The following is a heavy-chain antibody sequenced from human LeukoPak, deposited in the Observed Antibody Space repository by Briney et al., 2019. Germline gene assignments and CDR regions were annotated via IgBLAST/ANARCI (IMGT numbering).Heavy chain of an antibody. Sequence: ASVNVSCKASGYTFTSYDINWVRQATGQGLEWMGWMNPNSGNTGYAQKFQGRVTMTRNTSISTAHMELSSLRSEDTAVYYCARVMSTMGVSIDYWGQGTLVTVSS. J-gene: IGHJ4*02. V-gene: IGHV1-8*01. CDR1: GYTFTSYD. D-gene: IGHD5/OR15-5a*01. CDR2: MNPNSGNT. CDR3: ARVMSTMGVSIDY.